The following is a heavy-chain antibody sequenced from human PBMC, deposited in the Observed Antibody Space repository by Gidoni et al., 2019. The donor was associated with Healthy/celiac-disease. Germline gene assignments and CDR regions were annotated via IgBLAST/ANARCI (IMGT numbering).Heavy chain of an antibody. CDR3: ARICSSTSCRSYYYYGMDV. Sequence: QVQLVQSGAEVKKPESSVKVSCKASGGTFSSYAISWVRQAPGQGLERMGGIIPILGTANYAQNFQGRVTITADESTSTAYMELSSLRSEDTAVYYCARICSSTSCRSYYYYGMDVWGQGTTVTVSS. CDR2: IIPILGTA. D-gene: IGHD2-2*01. CDR1: GGTFSSYA. J-gene: IGHJ6*02. V-gene: IGHV1-69*01.